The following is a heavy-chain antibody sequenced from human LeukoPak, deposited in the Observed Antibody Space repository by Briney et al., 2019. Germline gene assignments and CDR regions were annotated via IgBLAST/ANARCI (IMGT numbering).Heavy chain of an antibody. J-gene: IGHJ4*02. V-gene: IGHV4-30-4*01. CDR2: IYYSGST. Sequence: SQTLSLTCTVSGGSISCGDYYWSWIRQPPGKGLKWIGYIYYSGSTYYNPSLKSRVTISVDTSKNQFSLKLSSVTAADTAVYYCARGGAPSSGWYPTFFYWGQGTLVTVSS. CDR3: ARGGAPSSGWYPTFFY. CDR1: GGSISCGDYY. D-gene: IGHD6-19*01.